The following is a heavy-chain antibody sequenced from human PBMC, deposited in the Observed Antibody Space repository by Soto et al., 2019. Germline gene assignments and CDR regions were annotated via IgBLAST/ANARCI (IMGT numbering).Heavy chain of an antibody. J-gene: IGHJ4*02. D-gene: IGHD2-2*02. CDR2: IYYSGST. CDR3: ARVDCSSTSCYKVDY. Sequence: SETLSLTCTVSGGSISSGGDYWIWIRHHPGNGLEGIGYIYYSGSTYYNPSLKSRVTISVDTSKNQFSLKLSSVTAADTAVYYCARVDCSSTSCYKVDYWGQGTLVTVSS. CDR1: GGSISSGGDY. V-gene: IGHV4-31*03.